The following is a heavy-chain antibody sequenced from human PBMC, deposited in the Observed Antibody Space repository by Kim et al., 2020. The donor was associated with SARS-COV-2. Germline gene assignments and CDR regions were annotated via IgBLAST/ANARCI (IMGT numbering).Heavy chain of an antibody. J-gene: IGHJ4*02. CDR2: IWYDGSNK. D-gene: IGHD5-18*01. CDR3: ARDPSAYSYGYYFDY. Sequence: GGSLRLSCAASGFTFSSYGMHWVRQAPGKGLEWVAVIWYDGSNKYYADSVKGRFTISRDNSKNTLYLQMNSLRAEDTAVYYCARDPSAYSYGYYFDYWGQGTLVTVSS. V-gene: IGHV3-33*01. CDR1: GFTFSSYG.